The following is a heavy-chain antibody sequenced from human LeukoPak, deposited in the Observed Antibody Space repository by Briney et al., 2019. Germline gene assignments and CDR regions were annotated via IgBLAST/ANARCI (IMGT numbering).Heavy chain of an antibody. J-gene: IGHJ6*02. CDR2: INPRGCST. CDR1: GYTFTNYY. V-gene: IGHV1-46*01. D-gene: IGHD3-22*01. CDR3: AREATMTIVVTTGGMDV. Sequence: ASGKVSFMASGYTFTNYYIYWVRQAPGQWLELMGIINPRGCSTSYAQKFKGRVTMTRDTSTSTVYMEMSSLRSEDTAVYYCAREATMTIVVTTGGMDVWGQGTTVSVSS.